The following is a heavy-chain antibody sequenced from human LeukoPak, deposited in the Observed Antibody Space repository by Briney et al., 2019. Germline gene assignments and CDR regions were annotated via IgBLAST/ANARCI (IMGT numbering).Heavy chain of an antibody. CDR1: GYTFTSYA. Sequence: ASVKVSCKASGYTFTSYAMHWVRQAPGQRLEWMGWINAGNGNTKYSQKFQGRVTINRDTSASTAYMELSSLRSEDTAVYYCARGPLGDCSSTSCSSRKYYGMDVWGKGTTVTVSS. CDR3: ARGPLGDCSSTSCSSRKYYGMDV. D-gene: IGHD2-2*01. CDR2: INAGNGNT. J-gene: IGHJ6*04. V-gene: IGHV1-3*01.